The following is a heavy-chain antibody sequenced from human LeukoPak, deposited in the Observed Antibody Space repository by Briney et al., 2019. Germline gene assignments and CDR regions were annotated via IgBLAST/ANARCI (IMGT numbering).Heavy chain of an antibody. CDR2: IYSGGST. D-gene: IGHD4-17*01. Sequence: PGGSLRLSCAASGFTVSSNYMSWVRQATGKGLEWVSVIYSGGSTYYADSVKGRFTISRDNSKNTLYLQMNSLRAEDTAVYYCARHTVKNWFDPWGQGTLVTVSS. CDR3: ARHTVKNWFDP. CDR1: GFTVSSNY. V-gene: IGHV3-66*04. J-gene: IGHJ5*02.